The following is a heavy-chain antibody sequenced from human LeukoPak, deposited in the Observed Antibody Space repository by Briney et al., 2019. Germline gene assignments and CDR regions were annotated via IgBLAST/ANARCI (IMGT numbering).Heavy chain of an antibody. CDR2: IKSKTDGGTT. D-gene: IGHD3-10*01. V-gene: IGHV3-15*01. CDR3: TTDLSGQAFDY. CDR1: GFTFSNAW. Sequence: PGGFLRLSCAASGFTFSNAWMSWVRQAPGKGLEWVGRIKSKTDGGTTDYAAPVKGRFTISRDDSKNTLYLQMNSLKTEDTAVYYCTTDLSGQAFDYWGQGTLVTVSS. J-gene: IGHJ4*02.